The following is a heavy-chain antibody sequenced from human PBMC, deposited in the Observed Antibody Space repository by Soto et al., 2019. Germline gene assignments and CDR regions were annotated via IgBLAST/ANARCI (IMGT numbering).Heavy chain of an antibody. CDR1: GGSISSGGYY. CDR3: ARDRRGELYGMDV. CDR2: IYYSGST. J-gene: IGHJ6*02. D-gene: IGHD3-16*01. Sequence: QVQLQESGPGLVKPSQTLSLTCTVSGGSISSGGYYWSWIRQHPGKGLEWIGYIYYSGSTYYNPSLKGRVTISVDTSKNQFSLKLSSVTAADTAVYYCARDRRGELYGMDVWGQGTTVTVSS. V-gene: IGHV4-31*03.